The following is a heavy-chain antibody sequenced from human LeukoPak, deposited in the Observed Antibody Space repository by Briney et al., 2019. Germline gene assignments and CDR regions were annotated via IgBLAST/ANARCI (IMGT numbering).Heavy chain of an antibody. D-gene: IGHD6-13*01. V-gene: IGHV3-21*01. CDR3: ARGYSSSWYLD. Sequence: GGSLRLSCAASGFNFSSYSMSWVRQAPWKGLEFVSSISSSSSFIYYADSVKGRFTISRDNAKKSLSLQMNSLRADDTAVYYCARGYSSSWYLDWGQGTLVTVSS. CDR1: GFNFSSYS. J-gene: IGHJ4*02. CDR2: ISSSSSFI.